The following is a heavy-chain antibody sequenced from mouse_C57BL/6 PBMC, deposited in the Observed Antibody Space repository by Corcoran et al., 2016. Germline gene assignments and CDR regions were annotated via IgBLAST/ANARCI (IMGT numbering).Heavy chain of an antibody. Sequence: DVQLQESGPGLVKPSQSLSLTCSVTGYSITRGYYWNWIRQFPGNKLEWMGYISYDGSNNYNPSLKNRISITRDTSKNQFFLKLNSVTTEDTATYYCARSYYYGSSYDYWGQGTTLTVSS. V-gene: IGHV3-6*01. CDR2: ISYDGSN. CDR1: GYSITRGYY. J-gene: IGHJ2*01. CDR3: ARSYYYGSSYDY. D-gene: IGHD1-1*01.